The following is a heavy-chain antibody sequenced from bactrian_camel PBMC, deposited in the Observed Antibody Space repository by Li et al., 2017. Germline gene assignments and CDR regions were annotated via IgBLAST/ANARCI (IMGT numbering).Heavy chain of an antibody. CDR3: ATARGFRDPPRTRDFKS. J-gene: IGHJ6*01. CDR1: GVIYSSYC. D-gene: IGHD1*01. Sequence: VQLVESGGGSVQAGGSLRLSCEASGVIYSSYCMGWVRQAPGKEREGVATIYLHGPMTWYADSVRGRFAISRDNPKKKIVYLQMDNLKPEDTSIYYCATARGFRDPPRTRDFKSWGQGTQVTVS. V-gene: IGHV3S40*01. CDR2: IYLHGPMT.